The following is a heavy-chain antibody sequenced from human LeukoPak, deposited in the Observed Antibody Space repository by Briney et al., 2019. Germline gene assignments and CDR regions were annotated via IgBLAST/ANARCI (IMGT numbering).Heavy chain of an antibody. CDR1: GFTFSSYW. D-gene: IGHD6-13*01. J-gene: IGHJ5*02. CDR2: IYYSGST. CDR3: ARRYSSSWFNWFDP. Sequence: GSLRLSCAASGFTFSSYWMSWVRQAPGKGLEWIGSIYYSGSTYYNPSLKSRVTISVDTSKNQFSLKLSSVTAADTAVYYCARRYSSSWFNWFDPWGQGTLVTVSS. V-gene: IGHV4-39*01.